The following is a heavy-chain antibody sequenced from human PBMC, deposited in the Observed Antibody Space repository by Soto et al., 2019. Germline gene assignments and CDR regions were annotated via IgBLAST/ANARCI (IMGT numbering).Heavy chain of an antibody. Sequence: GGSLRLSCAASGFTFSSYGMHWVRQAPGKGLEWVAVIWYDGSNKYYADSVKGRFTISRDNSKNTLYLQMNSLRAEDTAVYYCAREGIVGAAYDAFDIWGQGTMVTVSS. D-gene: IGHD1-26*01. CDR3: AREGIVGAAYDAFDI. J-gene: IGHJ3*02. V-gene: IGHV3-33*01. CDR2: IWYDGSNK. CDR1: GFTFSSYG.